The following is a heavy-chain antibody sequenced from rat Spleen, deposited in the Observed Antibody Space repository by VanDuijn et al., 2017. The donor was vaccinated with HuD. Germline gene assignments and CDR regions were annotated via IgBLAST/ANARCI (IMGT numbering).Heavy chain of an antibody. V-gene: IGHV5-27*01. CDR3: ATYGGFIDY. Sequence: EVQLVESGGGLVQPGRSLKLSCAASGFTFSDYNMAWVRQAPKKGLEWVAYINTGGGGTYYRDSVKGRFTISRDNAKSTLYLQMDSLRSEDTATYYCATYGGFIDYWGQGVVVTVSS. J-gene: IGHJ2*01. D-gene: IGHD1-11*01. CDR1: GFTFSDYN. CDR2: INTGGGGT.